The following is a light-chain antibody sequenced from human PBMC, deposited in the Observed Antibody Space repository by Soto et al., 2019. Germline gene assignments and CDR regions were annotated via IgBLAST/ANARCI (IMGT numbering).Light chain of an antibody. J-gene: IGKJ1*01. V-gene: IGKV1-39*01. CDR2: AAS. Sequence: DIQMTQSPSSLSASVGDRVTITCRASQSISNYLHWYQHKPGKAPKLLIYAASSLQSGVPSRYSGSGSGTDFILTISGLQPEDFATYYCQHSYTTPPTWTFGQGTKVEIK. CDR3: QHSYTTPPTWT. CDR1: QSISNY.